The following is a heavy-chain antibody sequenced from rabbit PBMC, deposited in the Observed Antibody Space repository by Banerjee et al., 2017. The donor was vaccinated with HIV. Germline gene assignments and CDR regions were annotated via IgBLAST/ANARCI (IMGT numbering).Heavy chain of an antibody. CDR3: ASDIYGYGAFNL. CDR1: GFSFSSSYW. Sequence: QEQLEESGGDLVKPEGSLTLTCTASGFSFSSSYWICWVRQAPGKGLEWIASIYSTSGTTYYATWAKGRFTISKTSSTTVTLQMTSLTAADTATYFCASDIYGYGAFNLWGQGTLVTVS. J-gene: IGHJ4*01. V-gene: IGHV1S45*01. D-gene: IGHD6-1*01. CDR2: IYSTSGTT.